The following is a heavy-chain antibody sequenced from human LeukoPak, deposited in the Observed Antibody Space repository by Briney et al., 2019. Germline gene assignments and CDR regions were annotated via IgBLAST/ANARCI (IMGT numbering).Heavy chain of an antibody. V-gene: IGHV4-34*01. Sequence: SETLSLTCAVYGGSFSGYYRSWIRQPPGKGLEWIGEINHSGSTNYNPSLKSRVTISVDASKNQFSLKLSSVTAADTAVYYCALSTLWFGDLVGMDVWGQGTTVTVSS. D-gene: IGHD3-10*01. CDR1: GGSFSGYY. CDR3: ALSTLWFGDLVGMDV. J-gene: IGHJ6*02. CDR2: INHSGST.